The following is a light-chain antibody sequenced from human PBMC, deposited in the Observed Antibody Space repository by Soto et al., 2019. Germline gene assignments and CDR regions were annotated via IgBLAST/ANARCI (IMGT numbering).Light chain of an antibody. V-gene: IGLV2-11*01. Sequence: QSVLTQPRSVSGSPGQPVTISCTGTNSDVGGYNYVSWYQQYPGKAPKLMIFGVSERPSGVPDRFSGSKSGYTASLTISGLQAEEEDDYYCCSYVDPDTWVFGGGTKLTVL. CDR2: GVS. CDR1: NSDVGGYNY. J-gene: IGLJ3*02. CDR3: CSYVDPDTWV.